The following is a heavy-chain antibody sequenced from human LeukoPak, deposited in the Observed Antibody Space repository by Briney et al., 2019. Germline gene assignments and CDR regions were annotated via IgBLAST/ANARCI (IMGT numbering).Heavy chain of an antibody. CDR2: TYGGDSA. CDR1: GFIVSSTY. D-gene: IGHD4-11*01. J-gene: IGHJ6*03. CDR3: ARGAYSPNPPFYYYFMDA. V-gene: IGHV3-53*01. Sequence: GGSLRLSCAASGFIVSSTYMSWARQAPGKGLEWVSLTYGGDSATYADSVKGRFTVSSDDLQDAVYLQMNSLRAEDTAVYYCARGAYSPNPPFYYYFMDAWGKGTTVTVSS.